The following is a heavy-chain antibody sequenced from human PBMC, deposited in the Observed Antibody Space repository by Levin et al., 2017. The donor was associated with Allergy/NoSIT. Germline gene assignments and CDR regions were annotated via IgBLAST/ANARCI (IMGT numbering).Heavy chain of an antibody. J-gene: IGHJ4*02. CDR2: IKEDGTEK. Sequence: LSLTCAASGFTFSNYWMCWVRQAPGKGLEWVANIKEDGTEKYYVDSVKGRFTISRDNAKNSLYLQMNSLRAEDTAVYYCASSYHGYFWGQGTLVTVSS. V-gene: IGHV3-7*01. CDR1: GFTFSNYW. D-gene: IGHD1-26*01. CDR3: ASSYHGYF.